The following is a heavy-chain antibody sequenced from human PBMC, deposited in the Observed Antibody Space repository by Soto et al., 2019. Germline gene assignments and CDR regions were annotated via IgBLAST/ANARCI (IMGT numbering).Heavy chain of an antibody. CDR2: IDPSDSYT. CDR3: ARRYCSSTSCPRNYYGMDV. J-gene: IGHJ6*02. CDR1: GYSFTSYW. D-gene: IGHD2-2*01. Sequence: GESLKISCKGSGYSFTSYWISWVRQMPGKGLEWMGKIDPSDSYTNYSPSFQGHVTISAEKSISTAYLQWSCLKASDTAMYYCARRYCSSTSCPRNYYGMDVWGQGTTVTVSS. V-gene: IGHV5-10-1*01.